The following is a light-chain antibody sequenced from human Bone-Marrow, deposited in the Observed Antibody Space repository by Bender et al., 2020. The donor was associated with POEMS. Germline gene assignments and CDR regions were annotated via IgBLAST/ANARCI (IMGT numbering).Light chain of an antibody. CDR1: KLGDIY. Sequence: SYELTQPPSVSVSPGQTASITCSGEKLGDIYANWYQKRPGQSPVLVIYQDKERPAGIPERFSGSNSGNTATLTISGTQAMDEADYYCCSYAGRSTLVFGGGTKVTVL. V-gene: IGLV3-1*01. CDR2: QDK. CDR3: CSYAGRSTLV. J-gene: IGLJ2*01.